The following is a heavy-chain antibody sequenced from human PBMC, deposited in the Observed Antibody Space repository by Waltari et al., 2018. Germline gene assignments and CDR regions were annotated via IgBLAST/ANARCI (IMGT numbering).Heavy chain of an antibody. Sequence: QVQLVESGGGVVQPGMSLRLSCAASGFSLGNYGMHWVRQAPGKGLEWVALIFFGGGDSFYADSVRGRFTISRDNSKNTLYLDINSLRLDDTAIYYCAKDAFGNTYLDHWGQGTLVTVSS. D-gene: IGHD3-10*01. CDR3: AKDAFGNTYLDH. J-gene: IGHJ4*02. CDR1: GFSLGNYG. CDR2: IFFGGGDS. V-gene: IGHV3-30*19.